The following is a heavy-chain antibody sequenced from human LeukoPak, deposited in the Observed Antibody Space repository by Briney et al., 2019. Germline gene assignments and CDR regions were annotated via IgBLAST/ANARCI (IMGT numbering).Heavy chain of an antibody. V-gene: IGHV1-18*01. J-gene: IGHJ4*02. CDR1: GYTSTSYG. CDR3: ARVEYSGSFFDY. D-gene: IGHD1-26*01. Sequence: ASVKVSCKASGYTSTSYGISWVRQAPGQGLEWMGWISAYNGNTNYAQKLQGRVTMTTDTSTSTAYMELRSLRSDDTAVYYCARVEYSGSFFDYWGQGTLVTVSS. CDR2: ISAYNGNT.